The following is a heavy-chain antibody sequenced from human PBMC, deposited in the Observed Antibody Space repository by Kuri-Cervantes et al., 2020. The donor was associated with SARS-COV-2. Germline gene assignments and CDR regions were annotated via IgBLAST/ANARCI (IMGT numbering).Heavy chain of an antibody. V-gene: IGHV4-34*01. CDR3: ASLYYYDSSGYLQH. CDR1: GGSFSGYY. D-gene: IGHD3-22*01. J-gene: IGHJ1*01. CDR2: INHSGST. Sequence: SETLSLTCAVYGGSFSGYYWSWIRQPPGKGLGWIGEINHSGSTNYNPSLKSRVTISVDTSKNQFSLKLSSVTAADTAVYYCASLYYYDSSGYLQHWGQGTLVTVSS.